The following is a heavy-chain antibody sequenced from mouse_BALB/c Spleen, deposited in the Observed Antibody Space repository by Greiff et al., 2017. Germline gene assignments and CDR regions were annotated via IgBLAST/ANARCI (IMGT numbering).Heavy chain of an antibody. CDR2: IWGDGST. Sequence: VKLMESGPGLVAPSQSLSITCTVSGFSLTSYGVSWVRQPPGKGLEWLGVIWGDGSTNYHSALISRLSISKDNSKSQVFFKMNSLQANDTAIYYCARYYGSRYYYAMDYWGQGTSVTVSS. CDR1: GFSLTSYG. D-gene: IGHD1-1*01. CDR3: ARYYGSRYYYAMDY. J-gene: IGHJ4*01. V-gene: IGHV2-3*01.